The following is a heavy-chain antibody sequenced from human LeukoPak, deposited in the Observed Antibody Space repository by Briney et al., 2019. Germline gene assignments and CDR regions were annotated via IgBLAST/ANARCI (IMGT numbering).Heavy chain of an antibody. J-gene: IGHJ4*02. CDR2: INHDSGFT. V-gene: IGHV1-2*02. CDR1: GYKFTDDY. D-gene: IGHD3-16*01. Sequence: ASVKVSCKASGYKFTDDYMHWVRQAPGQGLEFMGWINHDSGFTNYAQKIKGRVTMTRDTSISTAYLEVRSLTSDDTAVYYCAPTAEAYTSWWKVWGQGTLVTVSS. CDR3: APTAEAYTSWWKV.